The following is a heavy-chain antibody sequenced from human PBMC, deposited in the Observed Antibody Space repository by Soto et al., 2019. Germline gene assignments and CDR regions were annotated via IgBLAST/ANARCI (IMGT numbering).Heavy chain of an antibody. D-gene: IGHD3-3*01. CDR3: ARDSVSHDFTYYYYGMDV. V-gene: IGHV4-59*01. CDR2: IYYIGST. J-gene: IGHJ6*02. CDR1: GGSISSYY. Sequence: QVQLQESGPGLVKPSETLSLTCTVSGGSISSYYWSWIRQPPGKGLEWIGYIYYIGSTNYNPSLKSRVTISVDTSKNQFSLKLSSVTAADTAVYYCARDSVSHDFTYYYYGMDVWGQGTTVTVSS.